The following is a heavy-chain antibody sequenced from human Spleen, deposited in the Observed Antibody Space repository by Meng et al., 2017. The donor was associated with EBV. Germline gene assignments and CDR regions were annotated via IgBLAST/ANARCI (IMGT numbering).Heavy chain of an antibody. CDR2: LIPMSGAP. D-gene: IGHD3-10*01. Sequence: QGKVVEPGAGGKKPGSSVTVSCKTSGGTFTSDAISWVRQAPGQGLEWMGGLIPMSGAPNYAQKFQGRITITADESTSTHYMDLSSLRSEDTAVYYCASESGRGYTPDYWGQGTLVTVSS. CDR1: GGTFTSDA. CDR3: ASESGRGYTPDY. V-gene: IGHV1-69*01. J-gene: IGHJ4*02.